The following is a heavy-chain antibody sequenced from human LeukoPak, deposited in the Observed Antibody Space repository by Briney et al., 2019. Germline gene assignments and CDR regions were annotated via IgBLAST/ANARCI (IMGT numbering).Heavy chain of an antibody. CDR2: IYYSGST. CDR1: GGSISSYY. V-gene: IGHV4-59*12. CDR3: ARGPRLYYGMDV. Sequence: SETLSLTCTVSGGSISSYYWSWIRQPPGKGLEWIGYIYYSGSTNYNPSLKSRVTISVDTSKNQFSLKLSSVTAADTAVYYCARGPRLYYGMDVWGQGTTVTVSS. J-gene: IGHJ6*02.